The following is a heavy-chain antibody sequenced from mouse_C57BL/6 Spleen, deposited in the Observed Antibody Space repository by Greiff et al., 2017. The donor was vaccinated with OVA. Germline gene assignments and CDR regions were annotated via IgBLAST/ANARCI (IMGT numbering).Heavy chain of an antibody. J-gene: IGHJ2*01. V-gene: IGHV1-82*01. CDR1: GYAFSSSW. CDR2: IYPGDGDT. Sequence: VQLQQSGPELVKPGASVKISCKASGYAFSSSWMNWVKQRPGKGLEWIGRIYPGDGDTNYNGKFKGKATLTADKSSSTAYMQLSGLTSEDSAVYFCAPKGTGPGDYFDYWGQGTTLTVSS. D-gene: IGHD4-1*01. CDR3: APKGTGPGDYFDY.